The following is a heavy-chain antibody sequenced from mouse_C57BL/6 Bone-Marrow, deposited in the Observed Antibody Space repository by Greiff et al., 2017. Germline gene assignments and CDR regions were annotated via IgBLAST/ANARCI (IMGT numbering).Heavy chain of an antibody. CDR1: GFTFSSYG. D-gene: IGHD2-2*01. J-gene: IGHJ4*01. CDR2: ISSGGSYT. CDR3: ARRGQWLYYYAMDY. V-gene: IGHV5-6*01. Sequence: EVQLVESGGDLVKPGGSLKLSCAASGFTFSSYGMSWVRQTPDKRLEWVATISSGGSYTYYPDSVKGRFTIARDNAKNTLYLQMSSLKSEDTAMYYCARRGQWLYYYAMDYWGQGTSVTVSS.